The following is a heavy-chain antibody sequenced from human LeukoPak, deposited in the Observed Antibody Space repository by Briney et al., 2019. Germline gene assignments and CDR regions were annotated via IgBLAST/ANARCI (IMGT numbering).Heavy chain of an antibody. CDR1: GFTFSSYA. J-gene: IGHJ3*02. V-gene: IGHV3-23*01. Sequence: GGSLRLSCAASGFTFSSYAMSWVRQAPGKGLEWVSAISGSGGSTYYADSVKGRFTISRDNSKNTLYLQMNSLRAEDTAVYYFAKSHLSETDAFDIWVPGTIVSVSS. CDR3: AKSHLSETDAFDI. CDR2: ISGSGGST.